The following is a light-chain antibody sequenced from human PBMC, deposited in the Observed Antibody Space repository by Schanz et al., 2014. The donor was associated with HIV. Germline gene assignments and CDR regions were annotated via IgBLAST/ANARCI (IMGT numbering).Light chain of an antibody. CDR1: KSIDTS. V-gene: IGKV1-5*03. Sequence: DIQMTQSPSTLSASAGDRVTITCRASKSIDTSLAWYQQKSGQAPKLLIYEASKLATGVPSRFSGSGSGAEFTLTITSPQPDDFATYYCQQCESFPFTFGQGTKL. J-gene: IGKJ2*01. CDR3: QQCESFPFT. CDR2: EAS.